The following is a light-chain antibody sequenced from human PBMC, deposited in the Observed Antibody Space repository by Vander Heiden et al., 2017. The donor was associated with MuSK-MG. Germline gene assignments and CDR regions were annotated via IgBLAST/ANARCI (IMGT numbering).Light chain of an antibody. Sequence: QLVLPKSPSAAASLGASVKFTCTLSGGHSRRAIAWHQQRPGTGPRYWVKVNSDGSHSRGDGIPDRFSGSGSAAERYLTIASLQSEDEAEYYCRTWGSAVFGGGTKLTVL. V-gene: IGLV4-69*01. CDR1: GGHSRRA. CDR3: RTWGSAV. J-gene: IGLJ3*02. CDR2: VNSDGSH.